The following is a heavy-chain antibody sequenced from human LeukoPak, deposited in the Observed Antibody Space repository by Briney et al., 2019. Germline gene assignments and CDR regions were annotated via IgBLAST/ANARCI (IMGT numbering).Heavy chain of an antibody. CDR3: ARQGAAGKYYYYYMDV. D-gene: IGHD6-13*01. CDR2: IYPGDSDT. J-gene: IGHJ6*03. V-gene: IGHV5-51*01. Sequence: GASLQISCKGSGYSFTSYWIGWVRQLPGKGLEWMGIIYPGDSDTRYSPSFQGQVTISADKSINTAYLEWSSLKASDTAIYYCARQGAAGKYYYYYMDVWGKGTTVTVSS. CDR1: GYSFTSYW.